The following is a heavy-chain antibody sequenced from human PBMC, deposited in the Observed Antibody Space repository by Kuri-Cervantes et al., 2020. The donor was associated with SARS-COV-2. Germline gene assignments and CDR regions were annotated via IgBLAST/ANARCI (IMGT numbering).Heavy chain of an antibody. CDR2: INPNSGGT. CDR3: ATGKNYYDSSGYYERGSDAFDI. Sequence: GGSLRLSCKASGGTFSSYAISWVRQAPGQGLEWMGWINPNSGGTNYAQKFQGRVTMTRDTSISTAYMELSRLRSDDTAVYYCATGKNYYDSSGYYERGSDAFDIWGQGTMVTVSS. J-gene: IGHJ3*02. CDR1: GGTFSSYA. D-gene: IGHD3-22*01. V-gene: IGHV1-2*02.